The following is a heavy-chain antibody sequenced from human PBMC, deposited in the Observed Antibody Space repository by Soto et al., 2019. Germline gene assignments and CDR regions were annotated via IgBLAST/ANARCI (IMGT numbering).Heavy chain of an antibody. Sequence: QVQLVQSGAEVRKPGASVKVSCRPSGYTFNTYYLHWLRQAPGQALEWMGLIHPSGGGTTYAQKFLGRVTVTRDTSTTTVFMELSSLRSDDTAVYYCARGGHIAVVTASFDNWGQGTLVTVSS. D-gene: IGHD2-21*02. CDR1: GYTFNTYY. V-gene: IGHV1-46*02. CDR2: IHPSGGGT. J-gene: IGHJ4*02. CDR3: ARGGHIAVVTASFDN.